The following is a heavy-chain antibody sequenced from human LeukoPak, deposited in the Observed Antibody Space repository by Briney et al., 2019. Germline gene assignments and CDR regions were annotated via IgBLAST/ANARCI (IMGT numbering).Heavy chain of an antibody. J-gene: IGHJ4*02. CDR2: ISAYNGNT. CDR3: AKRGYSYGDFDY. CDR1: GYTFTSYG. Sequence: APVKVSCKASGYTFTSYGISWVRQAPGQGLEWMGWISAYNGNTNYAQKLQGRVTMTTDTSTSTAYMELRSLRSDDTAVYYCAKRGYSYGDFDYWGQGTLVTVSS. D-gene: IGHD5-18*01. V-gene: IGHV1-18*01.